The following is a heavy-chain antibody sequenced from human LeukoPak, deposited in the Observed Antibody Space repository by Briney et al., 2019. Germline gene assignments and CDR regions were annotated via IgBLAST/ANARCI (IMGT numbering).Heavy chain of an antibody. D-gene: IGHD3-10*01. CDR2: IDHSGST. J-gene: IGHJ4*02. V-gene: IGHV4-34*01. Sequence: SETLSLTCAVYGGSFSGYYWSWIRQPPGKGLEWIGEIDHSGSTHYNPSLKSRVTMSVDATKNQFSLKLTFVTAADTAVYYCTRVRGLWFGVRNDSWGQGTLVTVSS. CDR1: GGSFSGYY. CDR3: TRVRGLWFGVRNDS.